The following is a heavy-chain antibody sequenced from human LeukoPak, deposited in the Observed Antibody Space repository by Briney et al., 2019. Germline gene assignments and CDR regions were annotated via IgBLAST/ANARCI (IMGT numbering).Heavy chain of an antibody. CDR3: ARGVIAATGFDY. D-gene: IGHD6-13*01. Sequence: GGSLRLSCAASGFSFSSYTLNWVRQAPGKGLEWVSLISSTGTYIYYADSVKGRFTISRDDAKNSPYLQMNSLKAEDTAVYYCARGVIAATGFDYWGQGTLVTVSS. CDR2: ISSTGTYI. CDR1: GFSFSSYT. J-gene: IGHJ4*02. V-gene: IGHV3-21*01.